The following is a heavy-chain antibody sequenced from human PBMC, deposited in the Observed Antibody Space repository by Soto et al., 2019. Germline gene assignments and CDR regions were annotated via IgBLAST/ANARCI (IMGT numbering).Heavy chain of an antibody. Sequence: VQLVESGGGLVQPGRSLRLSCAASGLTFDDYAMHWVRQAPGKGLEWVSGISWHSGSIGYADSVKGRFTISRDNAKNSLDLQMNSLRAEDTALYYWAKTLQRQWLALPGFGYWGQGTLVTVSS. D-gene: IGHD6-19*01. CDR3: AKTLQRQWLALPGFGY. CDR1: GLTFDDYA. J-gene: IGHJ4*02. CDR2: ISWHSGSI. V-gene: IGHV3-9*01.